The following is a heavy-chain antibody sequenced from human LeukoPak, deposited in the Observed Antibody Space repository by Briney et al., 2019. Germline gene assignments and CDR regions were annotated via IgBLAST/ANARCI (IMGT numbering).Heavy chain of an antibody. CDR1: GFTFDDYG. J-gene: IGHJ6*03. D-gene: IGHD5-24*01. CDR2: IYWNGGST. CDR3: ARAVDGYNYGYYYYHMNV. V-gene: IGHV3-20*04. Sequence: GGSLRLSCAASGFTFDDYGMSWVRQAPGKGLEWVSGIYWNGGSTGYADSVKGRFTISRDNAKNSLYLQMNSLRAEDTAVYYCARAVDGYNYGYYYYHMNVWGKGTTVTISS.